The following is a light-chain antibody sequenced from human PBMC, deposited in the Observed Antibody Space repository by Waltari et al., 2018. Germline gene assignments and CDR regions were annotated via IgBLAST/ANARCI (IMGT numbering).Light chain of an antibody. CDR1: SGYLSRTPS. CDR3: LLYMGSGIWV. V-gene: IGLV8-61*01. J-gene: IGLJ3*02. Sequence: QTVVTQEPSLAVSPGRTVIVTGAFSSGYLSRTPSPSWYHQGPGQPPRTLVYKATIRSSGVPDRVSRSILRNKAALIITGAQAEDESDYYCLLYMGSGIWVFGGGTKLTVL. CDR2: KAT.